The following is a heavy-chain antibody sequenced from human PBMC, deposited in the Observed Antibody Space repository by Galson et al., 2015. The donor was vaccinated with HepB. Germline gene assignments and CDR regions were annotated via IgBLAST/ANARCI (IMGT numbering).Heavy chain of an antibody. CDR1: GYSFTSYW. CDR3: ARQDYYDSSGPTGPYYYYYGMDV. D-gene: IGHD3-22*01. Sequence: QSGAEVKKPGESLRISCKGSGYSFTSYWISWVRQMPGKGLEWMGRIDPSDSYTNYSPSFQGHVTISADKSISTAYLQWSSLKASDTAMYYCARQDYYDSSGPTGPYYYYYGMDVWGQGTTVTVSS. J-gene: IGHJ6*02. V-gene: IGHV5-10-1*01. CDR2: IDPSDSYT.